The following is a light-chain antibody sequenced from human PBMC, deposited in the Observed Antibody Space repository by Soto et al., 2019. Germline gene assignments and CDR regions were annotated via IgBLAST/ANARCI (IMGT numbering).Light chain of an antibody. CDR3: QQYNNWPFS. V-gene: IGKV3-15*01. Sequence: EIGLTQSPGTLSLSPGERATLSCRASQSVSSNLAWYQQKPGQAPRLLIYGASTRATGVPARFSGTGSETDFTLTISGLQSEDSAVYFCQQYNNWPFSFGQGTRLEIK. CDR2: GAS. CDR1: QSVSSN. J-gene: IGKJ5*01.